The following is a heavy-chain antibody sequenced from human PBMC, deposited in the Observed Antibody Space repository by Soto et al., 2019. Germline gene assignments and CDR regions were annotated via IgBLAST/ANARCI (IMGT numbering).Heavy chain of an antibody. CDR2: IKQDGSEK. V-gene: IGHV3-7*04. CDR1: GFTFRSHW. CDR3: ARADYYDSSGYYCGN. D-gene: IGHD3-22*01. Sequence: GESLKISCAASGFTFRSHWMSWVRQAPGKGLEWVANIKQDGSEKYYVDSVKGRVTISRDNAKNSLYLQMNSLRAEDTAVYYCARADYYDSSGYYCGNWGQGTLVTVSS. J-gene: IGHJ4*02.